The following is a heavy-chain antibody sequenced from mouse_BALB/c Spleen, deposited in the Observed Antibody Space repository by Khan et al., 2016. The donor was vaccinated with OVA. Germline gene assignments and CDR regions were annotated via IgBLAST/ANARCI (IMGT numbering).Heavy chain of an antibody. J-gene: IGHJ2*01. CDR3: ARSYFYGYYFNQ. D-gene: IGHD1-1*01. CDR2: ISGDSSTI. V-gene: IGHV5-17*02. Sequence: EVALVESGGGLVQPGGSRKLSCVASGFTFSSFGMHWVRQAPEKGLEWVAYISGDSSTIYYTDTVKGRFTISRDNPKNTLFLQMTSLRSEDMAMYYCARSYFYGYYFNQWGQGTTLTVSS. CDR1: GFTFSSFG.